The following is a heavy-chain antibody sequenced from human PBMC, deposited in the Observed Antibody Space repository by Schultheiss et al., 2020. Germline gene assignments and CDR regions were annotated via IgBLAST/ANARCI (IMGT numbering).Heavy chain of an antibody. Sequence: SETLSLTCTVSGSSISSYYWSWIRQPPGKGLEWIGYIYYSGSTYYNPSLKSRVTISVDTSKNQFSLKLSSVTAADTAVYYCATGGGEQWLVREDYYYMDVWGKGTTVTVSS. J-gene: IGHJ6*03. CDR2: IYYSGST. D-gene: IGHD6-19*01. CDR3: ATGGGEQWLVREDYYYMDV. V-gene: IGHV4-59*01. CDR1: GSSISSYY.